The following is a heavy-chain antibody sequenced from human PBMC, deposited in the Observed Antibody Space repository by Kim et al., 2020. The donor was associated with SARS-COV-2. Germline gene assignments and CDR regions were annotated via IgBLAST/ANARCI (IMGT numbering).Heavy chain of an antibody. CDR1: GFTFSTHA. V-gene: IGHV3-64D*09. D-gene: IGHD3-10*01. J-gene: IGHJ4*02. CDR3: VRTYHYGAGSYYRFDY. Sequence: GGSLRLSCSASGFTFSTHAMHWVRQAPGKGLEYISAINSNGQTTYYADSVKGRFTISRDNSKNELYLQVTNLRTEDTAVYYCVRTYHYGAGSYYRFDYWGQGTLVTVSS. CDR2: INSNGQTT.